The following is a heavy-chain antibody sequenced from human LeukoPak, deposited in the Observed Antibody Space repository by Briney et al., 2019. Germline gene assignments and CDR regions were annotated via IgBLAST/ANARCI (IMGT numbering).Heavy chain of an antibody. CDR3: ARGSGSSSSWYTDYYYMDV. CDR2: IYSGGST. D-gene: IGHD6-13*01. CDR1: GFTVSSNY. J-gene: IGHJ6*03. Sequence: GGSLRLSCAASGFTVSSNYMSWVRQAPGKGLEWVLVIYSGGSTYYADSVKGRFTISRDNSKNTLYLQMNSLRAEDTAVYYCARGSGSSSSWYTDYYYMDVWGKGTTVTVSS. V-gene: IGHV3-66*02.